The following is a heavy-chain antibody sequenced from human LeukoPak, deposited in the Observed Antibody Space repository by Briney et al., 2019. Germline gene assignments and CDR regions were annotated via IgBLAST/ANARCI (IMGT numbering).Heavy chain of an antibody. CDR1: GFTFSSYG. V-gene: IGHV3-48*01. CDR2: ISSSSSAI. J-gene: IGHJ4*02. CDR3: ARGGAARPDY. D-gene: IGHD6-6*01. Sequence: GGSLRLSCAASGFTFSSYGINWVRQTPGKGLEWVSYISSSSSAINYADSVRGRFTIPRDNAKNSLYLQMNSLRPEDTAVYHCARGGAARPDYWGQGTLVTVSS.